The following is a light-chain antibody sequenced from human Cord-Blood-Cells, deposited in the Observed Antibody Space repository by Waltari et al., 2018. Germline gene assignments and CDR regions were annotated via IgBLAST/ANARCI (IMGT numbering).Light chain of an antibody. CDR3: QQSYSTRRT. CDR2: AAS. CDR1: QSISSY. J-gene: IGKJ1*01. V-gene: IGKV1-39*01. Sequence: DIQMTQSPSSLSASVGDRVTITCRASQSISSYLNWYQQKPGKAPKLLIYAASSLQSGVPSRFSVSRYGTDFTLTISSLQPEDFATYYCQQSYSTRRTFGQGTKVEIK.